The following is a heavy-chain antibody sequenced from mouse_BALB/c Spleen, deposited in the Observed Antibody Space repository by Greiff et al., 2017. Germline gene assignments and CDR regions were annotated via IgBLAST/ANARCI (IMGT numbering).Heavy chain of an antibody. V-gene: IGHV5-6-5*01. CDR3: ARTITTAFAY. D-gene: IGHD1-2*01. CDR2: ISSGGST. J-gene: IGHJ3*01. CDR1: GFTFSSYA. Sequence: EVKLVESGGGLVKPGGSLKLSCAASGFTFSSYAMSWVRQTPEKRLEWVASISSGGSTYYPESVKGRFTISRDNARNILYLQMSSLRSEDKAMYYCARTITTAFAYWGQGTLVTVSA.